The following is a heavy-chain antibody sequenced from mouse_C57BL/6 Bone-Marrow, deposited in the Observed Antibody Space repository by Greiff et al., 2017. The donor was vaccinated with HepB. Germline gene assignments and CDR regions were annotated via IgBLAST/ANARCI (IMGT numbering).Heavy chain of an antibody. CDR1: GYTFTSYW. D-gene: IGHD2-2*01. V-gene: IGHV1-53*01. CDR3: ARNGYDASYWYFDV. CDR2: INPSNGGT. Sequence: QVQLQQPGPELVKPGASVKLSCKASGYTFTSYWMHWVKQRPGQGLEWIGNINPSNGGTNYNEKFKSKATLTVDKSSSTAYMQLSSLTSEDSAVYYCARNGYDASYWYFDVWGTGTTVTVSS. J-gene: IGHJ1*03.